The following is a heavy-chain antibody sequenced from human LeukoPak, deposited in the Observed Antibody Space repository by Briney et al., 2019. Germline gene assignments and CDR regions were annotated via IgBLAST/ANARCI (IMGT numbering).Heavy chain of an antibody. CDR1: GYTFTGHY. D-gene: IGHD5-12*01. CDR2: ISPKSGGT. Sequence: ASVKVACKASGYTFTGHYMHWVRQAPGQGLEWMGWISPKSGGTNYAQKFQGRVTMTRDTSVSTAYMELSRLRSDDTAVYYCATNEIVGLYSYFDYWGQGTLVTVSS. V-gene: IGHV1-2*02. CDR3: ATNEIVGLYSYFDY. J-gene: IGHJ4*02.